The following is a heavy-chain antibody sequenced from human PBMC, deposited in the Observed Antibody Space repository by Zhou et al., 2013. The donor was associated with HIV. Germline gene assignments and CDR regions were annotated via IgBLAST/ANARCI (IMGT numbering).Heavy chain of an antibody. Sequence: QVQLVQSGAEVKKPGASVRVSCKASGYTFTGYSVHWVRQAPGQGLEWVGWMNPNNGGTNYAQKLQGRVTMTTDTSTSTAYMELRSLRSDDTAVYYCARGEDSSGWPIPNGYFDLWGRGTLVTVSS. D-gene: IGHD6-19*01. CDR1: GYTFTGYS. J-gene: IGHJ2*01. CDR2: MNPNNGGT. CDR3: ARGEDSSGWPIPNGYFDL. V-gene: IGHV1-2*02.